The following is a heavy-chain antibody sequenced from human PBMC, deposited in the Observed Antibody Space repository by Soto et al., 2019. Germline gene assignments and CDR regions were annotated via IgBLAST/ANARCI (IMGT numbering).Heavy chain of an antibody. D-gene: IGHD3-10*01. CDR3: AKEDKGFGEFSLGAFDI. V-gene: IGHV3-9*01. J-gene: IGHJ3*02. CDR2: ISWNSGSI. CDR1: GFTLEDYA. Sequence: QPGWSMRLACAACGFTLEDYAMDLVRQAPGKGLEWVSGISWNSGSIGYADSVKGRFTISRDNAKNSLYPQMNSLRAEDTALYYCAKEDKGFGEFSLGAFDIWGQGTMVTVSS.